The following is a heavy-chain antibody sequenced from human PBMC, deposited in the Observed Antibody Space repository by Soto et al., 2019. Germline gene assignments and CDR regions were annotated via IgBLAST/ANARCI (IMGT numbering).Heavy chain of an antibody. J-gene: IGHJ4*01. CDR1: GDSISSSDRRHH. CDR3: GRSWGIGAAVDY. D-gene: IGHD6-13*01. CDR2: IYYTGST. Sequence: PSETLSLTCTVSGDSISSSDRRHHWGWIRQPPGKGLEWVASIYYTGSTYYNPSLKSRVTISVDTSKNQFSLKLTSVTAADTAVYYCGRSWGIGAAVDYWGRGTLVTVSS. V-gene: IGHV4-39*01.